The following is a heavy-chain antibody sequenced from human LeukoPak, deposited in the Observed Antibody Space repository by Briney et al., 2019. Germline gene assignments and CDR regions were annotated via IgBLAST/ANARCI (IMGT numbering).Heavy chain of an antibody. V-gene: IGHV1-46*01. J-gene: IGHJ4*02. CDR2: INPSGGST. D-gene: IGHD6-19*01. Sequence: ASVKVSCKASGYGYIFTSYYMHWVRQAPGQGLEWMGVINPSGGSTNYAQKFQGRVTITADESTSTAYMELSSLRSEDTAVYYCARDRSLWLDSGPYYLDYWGQGTLVTVSS. CDR1: GYGYIFTSYY. CDR3: ARDRSLWLDSGPYYLDY.